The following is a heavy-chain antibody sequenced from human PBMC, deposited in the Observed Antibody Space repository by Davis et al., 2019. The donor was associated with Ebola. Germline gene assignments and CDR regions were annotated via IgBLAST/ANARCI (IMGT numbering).Heavy chain of an antibody. Sequence: SVNVSCKASGYTFTTYAMHWVRQAPGQRLEWMGWINAGNGNTEYSQKFQGRVTITRDTSARTAYMELSSLRSEDTAVYYCARDREYYNILTGSLGFDPWGQGSLVTVSS. CDR3: ARDREYYNILTGSLGFDP. D-gene: IGHD3-9*01. CDR1: GYTFTTYA. J-gene: IGHJ5*02. CDR2: INAGNGNT. V-gene: IGHV1-3*01.